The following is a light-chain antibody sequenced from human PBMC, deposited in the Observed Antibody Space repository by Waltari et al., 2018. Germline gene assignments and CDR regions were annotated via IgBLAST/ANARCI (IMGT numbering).Light chain of an antibody. J-gene: IGLJ1*01. Sequence: QSALTQPASVSGTPGQSITMSFAGTSSDIGVHGSLAWFQQHPDKPPKLLITDFDFRLPDISDRFSGSKSGNTASLTISGLQADDEAEYFCSTYTSTVFVFGTGTKVTV. CDR2: DFD. V-gene: IGLV2-14*03. CDR3: STYTSTVFV. CDR1: SSDIGVHGS.